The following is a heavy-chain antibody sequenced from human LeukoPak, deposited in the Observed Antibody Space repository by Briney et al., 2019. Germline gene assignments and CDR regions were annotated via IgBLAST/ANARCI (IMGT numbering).Heavy chain of an antibody. CDR2: IKQDGSEK. V-gene: IGHV3-7*04. J-gene: IGHJ4*02. D-gene: IGHD6-19*01. CDR1: GFTFSSYW. Sequence: GGSLRLSCAASGFTFSSYWMSWVRQAPGKGLEWVANIKQDGSEKYYVDSVKGRFTISRDNADNSLYLQMNTLRAEDTAVYHCARGATVAAIWGQGTLDTVSS. CDR3: ARGATVAAI.